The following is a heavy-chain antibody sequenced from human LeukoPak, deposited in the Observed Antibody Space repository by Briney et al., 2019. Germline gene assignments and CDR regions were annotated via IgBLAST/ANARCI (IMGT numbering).Heavy chain of an antibody. CDR2: IIPIFGTA. D-gene: IGHD6-13*01. V-gene: IGHV1-69*06. J-gene: IGHJ6*03. Sequence: SVKVSCKASGGTFSSNAISWVRQAPGQGLEWMGGIIPIFGTANYAQKFQDRVTITADKSTSTAYMELSSLRSGGTAVYYCARVVGLTGYSSSWYSGYYYYMDVWGKGTTVTVSS. CDR1: GGTFSSNA. CDR3: ARVVGLTGYSSSWYSGYYYYMDV.